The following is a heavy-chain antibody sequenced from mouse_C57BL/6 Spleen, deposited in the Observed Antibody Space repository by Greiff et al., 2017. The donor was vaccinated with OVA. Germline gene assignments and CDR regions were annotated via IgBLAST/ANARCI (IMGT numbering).Heavy chain of an antibody. V-gene: IGHV1-82*01. CDR3: AREGTTVENYAMDY. D-gene: IGHD1-1*01. Sequence: QVQLQQSGPELVKPGASVKISCKASGYAFSSSWMNWVKQRPGKGLEWIGRIYPGDGDTNYIGKFKCKATLTADKSSSTAYMQLSRLTSEDSAVYFCAREGTTVENYAMDYGGQGTSVTVSS. CDR2: IYPGDGDT. J-gene: IGHJ4*01. CDR1: GYAFSSSW.